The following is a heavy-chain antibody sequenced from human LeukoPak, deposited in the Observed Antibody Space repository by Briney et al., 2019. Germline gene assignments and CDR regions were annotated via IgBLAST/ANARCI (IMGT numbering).Heavy chain of an antibody. CDR2: IYYSGST. J-gene: IGHJ4*02. D-gene: IGHD6-13*01. V-gene: IGHV4-39*01. CDR1: GGSISSSSYY. Sequence: SETLSLTCTVSGGSISSSSYYWGWIRQPPGKGLEWIGSIYYSGSTYYNPSLKSRVTISVDTSKNQFSLKLSSVTAADTAVYYCAVLHEGIAASYYFDFWGQGTLVSVSS. CDR3: AVLHEGIAASYYFDF.